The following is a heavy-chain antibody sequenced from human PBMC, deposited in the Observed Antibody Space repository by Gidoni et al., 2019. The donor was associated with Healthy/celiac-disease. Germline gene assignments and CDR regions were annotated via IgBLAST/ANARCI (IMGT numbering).Heavy chain of an antibody. CDR2: INSDGSST. V-gene: IGHV3-74*01. CDR3: ARDSAVVPAAIRDYYYGMDV. Sequence: EVQLVESGGGLVQPGGSLRLSCAASGFTFSSYWMHWVRQAPGQGLVWVSRINSDGSSTSYADSVKGRITISRDNAKNTLYLQMNSLRAEDTAVYYCARDSAVVPAAIRDYYYGMDVWGQGTTVTVSS. D-gene: IGHD2-2*02. J-gene: IGHJ6*02. CDR1: GFTFSSYW.